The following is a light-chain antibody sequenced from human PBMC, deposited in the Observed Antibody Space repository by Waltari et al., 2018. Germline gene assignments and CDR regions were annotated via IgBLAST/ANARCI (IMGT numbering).Light chain of an antibody. CDR1: KIESKS. Sequence: SYVLTQPPSLSVAPGETARITCGGNKIESKSVHWYRQRPGQAPVVVISYDNDRAAGIPERFSGSNSGNTATLTISRVEAGDEADYYCQVWDANTDPGVFGTGTEVTVL. J-gene: IGLJ1*01. CDR2: YDN. V-gene: IGLV3-21*01. CDR3: QVWDANTDPGV.